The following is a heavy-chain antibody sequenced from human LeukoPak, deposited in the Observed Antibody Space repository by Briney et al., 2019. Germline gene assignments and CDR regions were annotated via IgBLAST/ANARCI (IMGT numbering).Heavy chain of an antibody. Sequence: PGGSLRLSCAASGFTFSTYGMHWVRQAPGKGLEWVAFIRYDESNKYYADSVKGRFTISRDNAKNTLYLQMHSLRAEDTAVYYCARGGYWYDSSGYYPLYYFDYWGQGTLVTVSS. V-gene: IGHV3-30*02. J-gene: IGHJ4*02. CDR2: IRYDESNK. D-gene: IGHD3-22*01. CDR3: ARGGYWYDSSGYYPLYYFDY. CDR1: GFTFSTYG.